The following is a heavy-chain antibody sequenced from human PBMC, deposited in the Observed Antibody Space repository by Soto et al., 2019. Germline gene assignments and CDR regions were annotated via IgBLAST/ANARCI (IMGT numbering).Heavy chain of an antibody. CDR2: IVVGSGNT. Sequence: ASVKVSCKASGFTCTSSAVQWVRQARGQRLEWIGWIVVGSGNTNYAQKFQERVTITRDMSTSTAYMELSSLRSEDTAAYYCAQDRVDVAGVQTNWFDPWGKGTLGTVSS. J-gene: IGHJ5*02. V-gene: IGHV1-58*01. D-gene: IGHD6-19*01. CDR3: AQDRVDVAGVQTNWFDP. CDR1: GFTCTSSA.